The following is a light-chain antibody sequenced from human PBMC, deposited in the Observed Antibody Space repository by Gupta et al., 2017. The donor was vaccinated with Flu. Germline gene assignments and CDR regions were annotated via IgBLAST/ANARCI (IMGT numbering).Light chain of an antibody. CDR2: DVT. J-gene: IGLJ3*02. V-gene: IGLV2-11*01. CDR3: CSYAGTYTWV. Sequence: QSALTQPRSVSGSPGQSVTISCSGTRSDLGSNDYVSWYLQHPGTAPKLIIYDVTKRPSGVPDRFSASKSGNTASLIISGLLPEDEADYYCCSYAGTYTWVFGGGTKLTVL. CDR1: RSDLGSNDY.